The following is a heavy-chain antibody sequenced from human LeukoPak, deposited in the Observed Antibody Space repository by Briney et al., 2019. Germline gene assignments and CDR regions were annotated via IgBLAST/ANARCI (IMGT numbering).Heavy chain of an antibody. Sequence: TGGSLRLSCAVSGFTFSSACMHWVRQAPRTGLVWVSRITDDATTTYADSVRGRFTVSRDNAKNILYLQMNSLRAEDKAVYYCVRDRVGPDYWGQGTLVTVSS. CDR3: VRDRVGPDY. CDR2: ITDDATT. CDR1: GFTFSSAC. V-gene: IGHV3-74*03. D-gene: IGHD1-26*01. J-gene: IGHJ4*02.